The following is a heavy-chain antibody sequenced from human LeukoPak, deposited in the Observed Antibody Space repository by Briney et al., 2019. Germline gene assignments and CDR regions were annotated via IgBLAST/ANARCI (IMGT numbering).Heavy chain of an antibody. CDR1: GFTFSSYX. CDR3: AKGNEWLRFVFLDY. Sequence: PGGSXXLXXXXXGFTFSSYXMRWVGQAPGKGGEWGSAIIVIRGSTYYAHSLKGRFTISRDNSKNTLYLQMNSLRAEDTAVYYCAKGNEWLRFVFLDYWGQGTLVTVSS. V-gene: IGHV3-23*01. D-gene: IGHD5-12*01. J-gene: IGHJ4*02. CDR2: IIVIRGST.